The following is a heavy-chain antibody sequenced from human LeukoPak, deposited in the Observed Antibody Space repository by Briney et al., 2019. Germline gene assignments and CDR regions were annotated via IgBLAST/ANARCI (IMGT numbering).Heavy chain of an antibody. V-gene: IGHV3-7*01. CDR3: AKAAVYSSSWTPFDD. J-gene: IGHJ4*02. CDR2: INQDGSDK. CDR1: GFTFSSYW. D-gene: IGHD6-13*01. Sequence: GGSLRLSCAASGFTFSSYWMTWVRQAPGKGLEWVANINQDGSDKYYVDSVKGRFTISRDNAKNSLYLQMNSLRAEDTAIYYCAKAAVYSSSWTPFDDWGQGTLVTVSS.